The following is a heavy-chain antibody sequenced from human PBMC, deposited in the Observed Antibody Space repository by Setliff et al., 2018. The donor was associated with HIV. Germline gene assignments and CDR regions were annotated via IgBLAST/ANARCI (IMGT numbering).Heavy chain of an antibody. CDR3: ARGKVVRGVIPSFYFDY. Sequence: ASVKVSCKASGYTFTSCYMHWVRQAPGQGLEWMGIINPSGGSTSYAQKFQGRVTMTRDTSTSTVDMELSSLRSEDTAVYYCARGKVVRGVIPSFYFDYWGQGTLVTVSS. V-gene: IGHV1-46*01. CDR1: GYTFTSCY. J-gene: IGHJ4*02. D-gene: IGHD3-10*01. CDR2: INPSGGST.